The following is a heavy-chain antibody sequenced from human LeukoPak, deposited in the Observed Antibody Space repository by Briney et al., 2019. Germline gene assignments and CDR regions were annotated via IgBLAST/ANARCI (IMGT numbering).Heavy chain of an antibody. Sequence: PGGSLRLSCAASGFTFSDYYMSWIRQAPGKGLEWVSYISSSSYTNYADSVKGRFTISRDNAKNSLYLQMNSLRAEDTAVYYCARALYSSSWYYFDYWGQGTLVTVSS. V-gene: IGHV3-11*05. CDR2: ISSSSYT. J-gene: IGHJ4*02. CDR1: GFTFSDYY. CDR3: ARALYSSSWYYFDY. D-gene: IGHD6-13*01.